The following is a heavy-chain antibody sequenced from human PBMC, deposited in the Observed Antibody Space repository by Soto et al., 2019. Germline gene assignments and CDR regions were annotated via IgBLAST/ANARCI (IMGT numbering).Heavy chain of an antibody. D-gene: IGHD1-26*01. CDR3: TRALSGSYDS. J-gene: IGHJ5*01. Sequence: SQTLSLTCAISGDSVSSKSAAWNWIRQSPSRGLEWLGRTYYRTKWSTDYAVSVKSRITINPDTSKNQFSLQLNSVTPEDTAVYYCTRALSGSYDSWGQGTLVTVSS. CDR1: GDSVSSKSAA. V-gene: IGHV6-1*01. CDR2: TYYRTKWST.